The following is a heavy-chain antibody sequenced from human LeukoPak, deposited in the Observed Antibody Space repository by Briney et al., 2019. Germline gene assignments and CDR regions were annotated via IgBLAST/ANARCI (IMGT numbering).Heavy chain of an antibody. V-gene: IGHV1-24*01. CDR1: GYTLTELS. D-gene: IGHD3-10*01. CDR2: FDPEDGET. Sequence: ASVKVSCKVSGYTLTELSMRWVRQAPGKGLEWMGGFDPEDGETIYAQKFQGRVTMTEDTSTDTAYMELSSLRSEDSAVYYCATIIYGSGSHDEIYFDYWGQGTLVTVSS. J-gene: IGHJ4*02. CDR3: ATIIYGSGSHDEIYFDY.